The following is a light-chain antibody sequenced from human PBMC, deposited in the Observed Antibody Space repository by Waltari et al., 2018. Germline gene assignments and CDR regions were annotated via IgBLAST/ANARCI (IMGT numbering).Light chain of an antibody. CDR2: RNN. CDR1: NNNVGNQG. Sequence: QAGLTQPPSVSKGLGQTATLTCTGNNNNVGNQGAAWLQQHQGHPPKLLSYRNNNRPSVISEKFSASRSGNTASLTITGRQPEDEADYYCSAWDSNLSAWVFGGGTKLTVL. CDR3: SAWDSNLSAWV. J-gene: IGLJ3*02. V-gene: IGLV10-54*04.